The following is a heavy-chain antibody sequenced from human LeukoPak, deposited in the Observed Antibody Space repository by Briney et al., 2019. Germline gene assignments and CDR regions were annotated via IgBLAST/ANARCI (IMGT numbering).Heavy chain of an antibody. J-gene: IGHJ6*03. V-gene: IGHV3-48*01. CDR2: ISSSSSTI. CDR3: ARAGSSSWYYYYYYMDV. CDR1: GFTFSSYS. Sequence: GGSPRLSCAASGFTFSSYSMNWVRQAPGKGLEWVSSISSSSSTIYYADSVKGRFTISRDNAKNSLYLQMNSLRAEDTAVYYCARAGSSSWYYYYYYMDVWGKGTTVTVSS. D-gene: IGHD6-13*01.